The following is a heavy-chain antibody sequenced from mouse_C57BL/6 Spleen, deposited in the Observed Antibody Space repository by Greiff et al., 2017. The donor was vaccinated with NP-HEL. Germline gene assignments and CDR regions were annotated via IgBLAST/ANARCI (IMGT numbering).Heavy chain of an antibody. J-gene: IGHJ4*01. CDR2: IYPRSGNT. Sequence: QVQLQQSGAELARPGASVKLSCKASGYTFTSYGISWVKQRTGQGLEWIGEIYPRSGNTYYNEKFKGKATLTADKSSSTAYMELRILTSEDSAVYFCARGDYGSSLGAMDYWGQGTSVTVSS. V-gene: IGHV1-81*01. CDR3: ARGDYGSSLGAMDY. D-gene: IGHD1-1*01. CDR1: GYTFTSYG.